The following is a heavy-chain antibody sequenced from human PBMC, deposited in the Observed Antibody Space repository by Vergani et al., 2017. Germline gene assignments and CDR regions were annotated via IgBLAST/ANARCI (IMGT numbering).Heavy chain of an antibody. D-gene: IGHD3-10*01. CDR2: INPSGGST. CDR3: AKDHPCDGLLWFGECYGMDV. Sequence: QVQLVQSGAEVKKPGASVKVSCKASGYTFTSYYMHWVRQAPGQGLEWMGIINPSGGSTSYAQKFQGRVTMTRDTSTSTVYMELSSLRAEDTAVYYCAKDHPCDGLLWFGECYGMDVWGQGTTVTVSS. J-gene: IGHJ6*02. CDR1: GYTFTSYY. V-gene: IGHV1-46*01.